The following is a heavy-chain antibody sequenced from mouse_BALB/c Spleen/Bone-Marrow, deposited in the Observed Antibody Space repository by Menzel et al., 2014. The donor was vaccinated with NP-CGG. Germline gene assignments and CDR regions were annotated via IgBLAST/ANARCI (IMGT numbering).Heavy chain of an antibody. D-gene: IGHD1-1*01. J-gene: IGHJ1*01. CDR1: GFSLTSYG. V-gene: IGHV2-2*02. CDR3: ARNYYGSSYWYFDV. CDR2: IWSGGST. Sequence: VMLVESGPGLVQPSQSLSITCTVSGFSLTSYGVHWVRQSPGKGLEWLGVIWSGGSTDYNAAFISRLSISKDNSKSQVFFKMNSLQANDTAIYYCARNYYGSSYWYFDVGGAGTTVTVSS.